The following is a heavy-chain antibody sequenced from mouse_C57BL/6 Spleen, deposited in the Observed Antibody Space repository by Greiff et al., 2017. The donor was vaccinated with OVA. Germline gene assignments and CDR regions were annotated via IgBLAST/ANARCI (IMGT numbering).Heavy chain of an antibody. CDR1: GFTFSNYW. CDR2: IRLKSDNYAT. D-gene: IGHD4-1*01. V-gene: IGHV6-3*01. Sequence: EVKLMESGGGLVQPGGSMKLSCVASGFTFSNYWMNWVRQSPEKGLEWVAQIRLKSDNYATHYAESVKGRFTISRDDSKSSVYLQMNNLRAEDTVIYYCTGPTGTGGYAMDYWGQGTSVTVSS. J-gene: IGHJ4*01. CDR3: TGPTGTGGYAMDY.